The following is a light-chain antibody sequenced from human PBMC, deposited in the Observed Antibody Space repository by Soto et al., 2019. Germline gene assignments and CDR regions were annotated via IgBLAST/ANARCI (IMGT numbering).Light chain of an antibody. CDR1: QTISSW. J-gene: IGKJ1*01. CDR2: KAS. Sequence: DIQITQSPSTLYGSVGDRVTIYCRASQTISSWLAWYQQKPGKAPKILIYKASTLKSGVPSRVRGSGSGTEFTLTISSLQPEDFETYYCQHYNSYSEAFGQGTKVDIK. CDR3: QHYNSYSEA. V-gene: IGKV1-5*03.